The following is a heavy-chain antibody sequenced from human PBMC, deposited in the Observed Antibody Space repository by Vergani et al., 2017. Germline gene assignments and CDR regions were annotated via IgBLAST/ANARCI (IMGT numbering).Heavy chain of an antibody. CDR2: ISSSGNYV. J-gene: IGHJ6*02. V-gene: IGHV3-21*06. D-gene: IGHD3-10*01. CDR3: ARDQGSGTNRHHYGMDV. Sequence: EENLVESGGDLVKPGGSLRLSCVASGFTFGSYSVNWVRQAPGRGLEWVSSISSSGNYVYYTASVKGRFSISRDNAKSLLSLQMNSLRADDTAVYYCARDQGSGTNRHHYGMDVWCQGTTVTVSS. CDR1: GFTFGSYS.